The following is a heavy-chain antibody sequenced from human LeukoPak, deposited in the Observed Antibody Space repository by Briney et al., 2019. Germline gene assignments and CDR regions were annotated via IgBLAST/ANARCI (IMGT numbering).Heavy chain of an antibody. CDR1: GFQFNTYW. V-gene: IGHV3-7*05. Sequence: GGSLRLSCAGSGFQFNTYWISWIRQAPGKGLQWLGNIKEDGSETYYVGSLKGRLTISRDNAKNSSFLEMSSLGVEDTAVYYCARDVGRFCTRGSCFSDAWGQGTLVAVSS. J-gene: IGHJ5*02. CDR3: ARDVGRFCTRGSCFSDA. D-gene: IGHD2-15*01. CDR2: IKEDGSET.